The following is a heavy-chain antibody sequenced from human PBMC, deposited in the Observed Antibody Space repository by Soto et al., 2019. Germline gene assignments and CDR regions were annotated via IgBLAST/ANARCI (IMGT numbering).Heavy chain of an antibody. CDR3: ARQAIFGVAYYYYYMDV. D-gene: IGHD3-3*01. Sequence: PSETLSLTCAVSSGSISSSNWWSWVRQPPGKGLEWIGEIYHSGSTNYNPSLKSRVTISVDKSKNQFSLKLSSVTAADAAVYYCARQAIFGVAYYYYYMDVWGKGTTVTVSS. J-gene: IGHJ6*03. CDR1: SGSISSSNW. CDR2: IYHSGST. V-gene: IGHV4-4*02.